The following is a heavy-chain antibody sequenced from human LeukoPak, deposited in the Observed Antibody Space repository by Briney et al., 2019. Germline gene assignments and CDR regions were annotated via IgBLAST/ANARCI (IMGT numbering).Heavy chain of an antibody. J-gene: IGHJ6*02. CDR3: AKDRRSGSDHYYYGMDV. D-gene: IGHD3-10*01. Sequence: PGGSLRLSCAASGFTFDDYAMHWVRQAPGKGLEGVSGISWNSGSIGYADSVKGRFTISRDDAKNSLYLQMNSLRAEDTALYYCAKDRRSGSDHYYYGMDVWGQGTTVTVSS. CDR1: GFTFDDYA. V-gene: IGHV3-9*01. CDR2: ISWNSGSI.